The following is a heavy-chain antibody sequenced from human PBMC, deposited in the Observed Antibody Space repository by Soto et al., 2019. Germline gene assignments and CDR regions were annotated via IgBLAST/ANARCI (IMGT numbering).Heavy chain of an antibody. Sequence: GGSLRLSXAASGFTFSSYEMNWVRQAPGKGLEWVSYISSSASTIYYTDSVKGRFTISRDNAKNSLYLQMNSLRAEDTAVYYCAIGAGTYLRYWGQGTLVTVSS. CDR1: GFTFSSYE. CDR3: AIGAGTYLRY. D-gene: IGHD1-1*01. J-gene: IGHJ4*02. V-gene: IGHV3-48*03. CDR2: ISSSASTI.